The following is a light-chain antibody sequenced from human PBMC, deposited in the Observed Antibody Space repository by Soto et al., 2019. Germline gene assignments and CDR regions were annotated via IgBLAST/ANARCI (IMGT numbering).Light chain of an antibody. CDR3: SSYTSSNWV. V-gene: IGLV2-14*01. J-gene: IGLJ3*02. CDR2: DVS. Sequence: QSALTQPASVSGSPGQSITISCTGTSSDVGGYNYVSWYQQHPGKAPKLMIYDVSNRPSGVSNRFSGSKSGNTASLTISGLQAEDEADYYCSSYTSSNWVFDGGTKVTVL. CDR1: SSDVGGYNY.